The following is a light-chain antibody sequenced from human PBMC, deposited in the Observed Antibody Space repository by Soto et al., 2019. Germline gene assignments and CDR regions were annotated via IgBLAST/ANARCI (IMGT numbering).Light chain of an antibody. Sequence: DIQMTQSPSSVSASVGDRVTITCRASQGIRNWLAWYQQKPGRAPNLLIYAASSLQSGVPSRFSGSGSGTDFTLTISSLQPEDFATYYCQQSYSTPWTFGQGTKVDNK. CDR3: QQSYSTPWT. V-gene: IGKV1-12*01. J-gene: IGKJ1*01. CDR1: QGIRNW. CDR2: AAS.